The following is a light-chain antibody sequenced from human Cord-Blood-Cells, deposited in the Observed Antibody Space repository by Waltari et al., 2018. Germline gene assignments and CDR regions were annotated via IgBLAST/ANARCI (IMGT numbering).Light chain of an antibody. J-gene: IGKJ2*01. CDR3: QQYYSYPRT. V-gene: IGKV1-8*01. CDR1: QGISSY. CDR2: AAS. Sequence: AIRMTQSPSSFSASTGDRVTITCRASQGISSYFAWYQQKPGKAPKLLIYAASTLQSGVPSRFRGSGSGTDFTLTISCLQSEDFATYYCQQYYSYPRTFGQGTKLEIK.